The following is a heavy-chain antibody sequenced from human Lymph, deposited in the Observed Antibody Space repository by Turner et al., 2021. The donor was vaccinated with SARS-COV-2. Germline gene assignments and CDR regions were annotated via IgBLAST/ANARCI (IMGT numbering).Heavy chain of an antibody. CDR2: FDLEDGET. CDR3: EIGSSKPQWLDLFWY. Sequence: QLQLVQTAAEETKPGASGTVACPVSGSTLTELSMHWVRQAPGKGLEWMGGFDLEDGETIYEQKYHGRVTMTENTSTDTPNMELGSLRSEDAAVDYCEIGSSKPQWLDLFWYWGQGTLVTVSS. J-gene: IGHJ4*02. V-gene: IGHV1-24*01. CDR1: GSTLTELS. D-gene: IGHD6-19*01.